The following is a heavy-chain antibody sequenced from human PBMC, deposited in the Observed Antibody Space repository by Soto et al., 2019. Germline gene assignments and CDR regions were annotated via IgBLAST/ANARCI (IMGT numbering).Heavy chain of an antibody. CDR2: ISSSSSYI. D-gene: IGHD3-10*01. V-gene: IGHV3-21*01. Sequence: GGSLRLSCAASGFTFSSYSMNWVRQAPGKGLEWVSSISSSSSYIYYADSVKGRFTISRDNAKNSLYLQMNSLRAEDTAVYYCAREVVRGVHIPFFDYWGQGTLVTVSS. CDR3: AREVVRGVHIPFFDY. J-gene: IGHJ4*02. CDR1: GFTFSSYS.